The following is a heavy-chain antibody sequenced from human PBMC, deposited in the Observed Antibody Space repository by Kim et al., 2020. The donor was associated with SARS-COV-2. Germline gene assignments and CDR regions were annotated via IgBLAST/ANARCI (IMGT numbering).Heavy chain of an antibody. CDR3: AKDVKITMIVVVITEAFDI. CDR1: GFTFSSYA. CDR2: ISGSGGST. V-gene: IGHV3-23*01. J-gene: IGHJ3*02. Sequence: GGSLRLSCAASGFTFSSYAMSWVRQAPGKGLEWVSAISGSGGSTYYADSVKGRFTISRDNSKNTLYLQMNSLRAEDTAVYYCAKDVKITMIVVVITEAFDIWGQGTMVTVSS. D-gene: IGHD3-22*01.